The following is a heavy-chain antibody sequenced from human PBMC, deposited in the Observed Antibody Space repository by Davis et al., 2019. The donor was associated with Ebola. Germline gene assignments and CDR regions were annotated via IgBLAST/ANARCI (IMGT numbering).Heavy chain of an antibody. CDR2: ISAYNGHT. V-gene: IGHV1-18*01. D-gene: IGHD6-19*01. CDR1: GYTFNSHG. Sequence: ASVKVSCKASGYTFNSHGISWARPAPGQGLEWIAWISAYNGHTNYAMKFQGRLTLTTDTSTSTVYMELRSLTSDDTAEYYCARGRNGGWEFDYWGQGTRVTGSS. J-gene: IGHJ4*02. CDR3: ARGRNGGWEFDY.